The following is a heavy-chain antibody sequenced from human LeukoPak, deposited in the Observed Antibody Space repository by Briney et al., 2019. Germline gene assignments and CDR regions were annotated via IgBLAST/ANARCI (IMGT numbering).Heavy chain of an antibody. J-gene: IGHJ4*02. Sequence: PGGSLRLSCAASGFTFSSYGMHWVRQAPGKGLEWVAFIRYDGSKKYYADSVKGRFTISRDNSKNTLYLQMNSLRAEDTAVYYCAKDLTKWGQGTLVTVSS. CDR2: IRYDGSKK. D-gene: IGHD1-1*01. CDR1: GFTFSSYG. CDR3: AKDLTK. V-gene: IGHV3-30*02.